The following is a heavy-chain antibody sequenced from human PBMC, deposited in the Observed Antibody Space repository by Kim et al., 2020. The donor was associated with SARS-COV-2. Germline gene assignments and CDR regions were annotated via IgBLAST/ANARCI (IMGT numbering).Heavy chain of an antibody. D-gene: IGHD4-17*01. CDR3: AVGRAGTVTGTEYYYYMPV. V-gene: IGHV1-8*01. CDR1: GYSFGSGIYA. J-gene: IGHJ6*03. Sequence: ASVKVSCKASGYSFGSGIYAINWVRQATGQGLEWMGWMSTGTGYTAYAQNFQGRVTMTSNASITTAYMEIRSLRSEDTAVYYCAVGRAGTVTGTEYYYYMPVWGKGTTVTVSS. CDR2: MSTGTGYT.